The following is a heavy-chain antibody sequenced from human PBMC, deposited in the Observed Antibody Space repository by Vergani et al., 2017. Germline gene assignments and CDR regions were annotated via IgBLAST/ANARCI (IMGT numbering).Heavy chain of an antibody. CDR2: ISYDGSNK. CDR3: IRGDYGDSTLDY. CDR1: GFTFSSYA. Sequence: QVQLVESGGGVVQPGRSLRLSCAASGFTFSSYAMHWVRQAPGKGLEWVAVISYDGSNKYYADSVKGRFTISRDNSKNTRYLQMNSLRAEDTAVYYCIRGDYGDSTLDYWGQGTLVTVSS. J-gene: IGHJ4*02. D-gene: IGHD4-17*01. V-gene: IGHV3-30-3*01.